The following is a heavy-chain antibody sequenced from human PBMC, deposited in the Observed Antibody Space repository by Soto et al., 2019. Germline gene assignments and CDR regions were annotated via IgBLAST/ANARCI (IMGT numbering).Heavy chain of an antibody. V-gene: IGHV4-34*01. CDR1: GGSFSDYY. J-gene: IGHJ5*01. D-gene: IGHD6-25*01. CDR2: INHSGST. CDR3: ARGHSSSAGRGNDDWFDP. Sequence: SETLSLTCAVYGGSFSDYYWSWIRQPPGKGLEWIGEINHSGSTNYNPSLKSRVTISIDTSKNQFSLKLSSVTAVDTAVYYCARGHSSSAGRGNDDWFDPWGQGTLVTVSS.